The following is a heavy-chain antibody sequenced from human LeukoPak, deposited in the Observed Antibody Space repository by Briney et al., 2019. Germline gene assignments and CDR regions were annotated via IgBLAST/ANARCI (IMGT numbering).Heavy chain of an antibody. CDR3: ARGLKVDYYDSSGPDY. J-gene: IGHJ4*02. CDR2: ICYSGSTI. D-gene: IGHD3-22*01. CDR1: GFTFSDYF. Sequence: PGGTLRLTCAASGFTFSDYFMTWIRQAPGKGLEWVSYICYSGSTIYYADPVKRGFTIFRANTNDSLYLQMNILRAEDTAVYCCARGLKVDYYDSSGPDYWVQGTLVTVSS. V-gene: IGHV3-11*04.